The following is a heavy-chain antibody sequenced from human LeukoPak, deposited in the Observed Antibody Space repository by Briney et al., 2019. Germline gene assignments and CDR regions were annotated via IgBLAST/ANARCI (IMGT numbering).Heavy chain of an antibody. D-gene: IGHD3-10*01. J-gene: IGHJ4*02. CDR2: MNSNSGNK. V-gene: IGHV1-8*01. Sequence: ASVKVSCKASGYTYTSYYINWVPQASGKGREWMGWMNSNSGNKRYAQKFQGRVTIPRHTSISTAYMELSSLRSRDTPVYYCARATCGELFFDYWGQGTLVTVSS. CDR3: ARATCGELFFDY. CDR1: GYTYTSYY.